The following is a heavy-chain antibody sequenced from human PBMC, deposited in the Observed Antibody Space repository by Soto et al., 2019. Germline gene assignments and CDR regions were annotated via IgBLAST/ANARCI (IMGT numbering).Heavy chain of an antibody. D-gene: IGHD6-19*01. Sequence: EVQLVESGGGLVQPAGSLRLSCAASGFPFSTYWMSWVRQAPGKGLEWVANIKQAGRDKNYVDSVRGRFTISRDNAKNSLSLQMNSLRVEDTAVYYCAAGTPAVAGIQLPWGQGSLVTVSS. CDR1: GFPFSTYW. J-gene: IGHJ5*02. CDR3: AAGTPAVAGIQLP. V-gene: IGHV3-7*03. CDR2: IKQAGRDK.